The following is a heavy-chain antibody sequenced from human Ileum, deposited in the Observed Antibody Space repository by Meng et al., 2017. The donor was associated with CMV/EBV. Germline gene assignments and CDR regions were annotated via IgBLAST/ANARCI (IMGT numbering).Heavy chain of an antibody. D-gene: IGHD5-18*01. CDR3: ARRGYSSNAFDI. V-gene: IGHV3-21*01. Sequence: GESLKISCAASGFTFSSYSMNWVRQAPGKGLEWVSSISRSSSYIYYADSVKGRFTISRDNAKNSLYLQMNSLRAEDTAVYYCARRGYSSNAFDIWGQGTRVT. CDR1: GFTFSSYS. J-gene: IGHJ3*02. CDR2: ISRSSSYI.